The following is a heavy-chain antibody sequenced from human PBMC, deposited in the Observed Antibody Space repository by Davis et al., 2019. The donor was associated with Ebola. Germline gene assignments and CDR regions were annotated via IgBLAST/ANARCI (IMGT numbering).Heavy chain of an antibody. D-gene: IGHD4-17*01. CDR2: INAGNGDT. V-gene: IGHV1-3*01. Sequence: ASVKVSCKASGYTFTSYYMHWVRQAPGQRLEWMGWINAGNGDTKYSQKFQGRVSITRDTSASTAYMELSSLRSEDTALYYCARTTVTLQRFDYWGQGTLVTVSS. J-gene: IGHJ4*02. CDR1: GYTFTSYY. CDR3: ARTTVTLQRFDY.